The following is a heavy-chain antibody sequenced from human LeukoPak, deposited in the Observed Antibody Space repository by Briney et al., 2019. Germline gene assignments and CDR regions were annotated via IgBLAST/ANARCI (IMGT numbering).Heavy chain of an antibody. CDR3: ATLRGVVVPAAELDY. J-gene: IGHJ4*02. D-gene: IGHD2-2*01. CDR1: GFTFSSYA. V-gene: IGHV3-23*01. Sequence: GVFLRLSCAASGFTFSSYAMSWVRQAPGKGLEWVLAINGSGGSTYYAVSVKGRFTISRDNSKNTLYLQMHSLRAEDTAVYYCATLRGVVVPAAELDYWGQGILVTVSS. CDR2: INGSGGST.